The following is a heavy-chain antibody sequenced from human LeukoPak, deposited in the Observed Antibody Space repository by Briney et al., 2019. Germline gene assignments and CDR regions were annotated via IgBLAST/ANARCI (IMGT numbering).Heavy chain of an antibody. D-gene: IGHD2-21*02. CDR2: ISGSGGST. CDR1: GFTFSSYA. V-gene: IGHV3-23*01. J-gene: IGHJ4*02. Sequence: GGSLRLSCAASGFTFSSYAMSRVRQAPGKGLEWVSAISGSGGSTYYADSVKGRFTISRDNSKNTLYLQMNSLRAEDTAVYYCASSVVVVTAFFDYWGQGTLVTVSS. CDR3: ASSVVVVTAFFDY.